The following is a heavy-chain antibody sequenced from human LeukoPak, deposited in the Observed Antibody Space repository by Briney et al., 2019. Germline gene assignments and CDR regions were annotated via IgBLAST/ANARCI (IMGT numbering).Heavy chain of an antibody. CDR1: GFTFSTYA. V-gene: IGHV3-30*18. D-gene: IGHD4-17*01. Sequence: GRSLRLSCAASGFTFSTYAMHWVRQAPGKGLEWVALILYDGRNEYYAESVKGRFTISRDNSQNTVYLQMNSLRPEDTAVYYCAKRGINGDYYYYWGQGTLVTVSS. J-gene: IGHJ4*02. CDR2: ILYDGRNE. CDR3: AKRGINGDYYYY.